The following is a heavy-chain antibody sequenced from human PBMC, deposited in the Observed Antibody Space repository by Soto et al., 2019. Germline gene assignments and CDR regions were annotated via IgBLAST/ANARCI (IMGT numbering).Heavy chain of an antibody. J-gene: IGHJ4*02. V-gene: IGHV3-30*18. CDR3: AKFTLGYCSSTSCYERGFIDY. CDR1: GFTFSSYG. CDR2: ISYDGSNK. Sequence: PGGSLRLSCAASGFTFSSYGMHWVRQAPGKGLEWVAVISYDGSNKYYADSVKGRFTISRDNSKNTLYLQMNSLRAEDTAVYYCAKFTLGYCSSTSCYERGFIDYWGQGTLVTVSS. D-gene: IGHD2-2*01.